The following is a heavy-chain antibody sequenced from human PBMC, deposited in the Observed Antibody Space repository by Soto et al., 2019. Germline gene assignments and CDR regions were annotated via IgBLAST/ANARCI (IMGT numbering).Heavy chain of an antibody. Sequence: EVQLVESGGGLVKPGGSLRLSCAASGFTFSSYSMNWVRQAPGKGLEWVSSISSSSSYIYYADSVKGRFTISRDNAKNSLYLQMNSLRAEDTAVYYCARDGGAPGDYRDYSFFDYWGQGTLVTVSS. V-gene: IGHV3-21*01. CDR3: ARDGGAPGDYRDYSFFDY. D-gene: IGHD4-17*01. J-gene: IGHJ4*02. CDR1: GFTFSSYS. CDR2: ISSSSSYI.